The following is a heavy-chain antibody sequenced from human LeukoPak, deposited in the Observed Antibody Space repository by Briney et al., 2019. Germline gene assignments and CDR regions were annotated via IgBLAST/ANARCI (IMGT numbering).Heavy chain of an antibody. CDR2: ISGSGGST. CDR3: AKRAVTGPYYFDY. J-gene: IGHJ4*02. CDR1: GFTFSSYA. D-gene: IGHD4-4*01. V-gene: IGHV3-23*01. Sequence: SGGSLRLSCAASGFTFSSYAMSWVRQAPGKGLEWVSAISGSGGSTYYADSVKGRFAISRDSSKNTLYLQMNSLRAEDTAVYYCAKRAVTGPYYFDYWGQGTLVTVSS.